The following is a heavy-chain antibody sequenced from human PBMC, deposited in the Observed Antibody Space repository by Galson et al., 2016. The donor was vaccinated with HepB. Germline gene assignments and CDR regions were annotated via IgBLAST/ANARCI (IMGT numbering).Heavy chain of an antibody. Sequence: SLRLSCAPSGFTVSGYYMTWVRQAPGKGLGWVSLIYTSGSTFYADSVKGRFTISRDNLRNTLLLQMTRLRVEDTAIYYCARGAGEDGYNPYYFGLDVWGQGTTVTVSS. CDR2: IYTSGST. D-gene: IGHD5-24*01. V-gene: IGHV3-53*01. J-gene: IGHJ6*02. CDR3: ARGAGEDGYNPYYFGLDV. CDR1: GFTVSGYY.